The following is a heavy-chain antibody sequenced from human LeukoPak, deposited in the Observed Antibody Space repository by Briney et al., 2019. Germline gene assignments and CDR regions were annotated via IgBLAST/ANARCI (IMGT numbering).Heavy chain of an antibody. J-gene: IGHJ4*02. CDR2: FSGSGVST. CDR3: TKAHGELLGFTNY. Sequence: GGSLRLSCAASGFTFSSYAMSWVRQAPGKGLGWVSAFSGSGVSTHYANSVKRRFTNSRYNYKNTLYLQMNSLRAEDTAVYYCTKAHGELLGFTNYWGQGTLVTVSS. CDR1: GFTFSSYA. V-gene: IGHV3-23*01. D-gene: IGHD1-26*01.